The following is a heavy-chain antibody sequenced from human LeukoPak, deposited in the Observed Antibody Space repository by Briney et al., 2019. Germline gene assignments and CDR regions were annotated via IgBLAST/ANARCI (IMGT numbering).Heavy chain of an antibody. CDR2: IYTSGST. D-gene: IGHD3-3*01. CDR1: GGSISSGSYY. CDR3: ARGGFGAKGLFDY. Sequence: SETLSLTCTVSGGSISSGSYYWSWIRQPAGKGLEWIGRIYTSGSTNYNPSLKSRATISVDTSKNQFSLKLSSVTAADTAVYYCARGGFGAKGLFDYWGQGTLVTVSS. V-gene: IGHV4-61*02. J-gene: IGHJ4*02.